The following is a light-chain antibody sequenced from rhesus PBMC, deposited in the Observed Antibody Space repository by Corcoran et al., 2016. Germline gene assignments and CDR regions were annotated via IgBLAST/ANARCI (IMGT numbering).Light chain of an antibody. V-gene: IGKV1-74*01. CDR2: KAS. CDR1: EKVNND. J-gene: IGKJ1*01. Sequence: DIQMTQSPSSLSASGGDRGTMTCRASEKVNNDLNWYQQKPWKAPQLLIYKASTLQSGVPSRFSGSGSVTDYTFPISCLQPEDFATYSLQRGFDTPPTFCQGTKVELK. CDR3: QRGFDTPPT.